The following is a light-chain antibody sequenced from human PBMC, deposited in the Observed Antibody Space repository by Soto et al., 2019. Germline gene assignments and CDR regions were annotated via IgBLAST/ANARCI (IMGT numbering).Light chain of an antibody. J-gene: IGKJ2*01. V-gene: IGKV4-1*01. CDR2: WAS. Sequence: DIVMTHSPDSLAVSLGERATINCKSSQSVLYSSNNKNYLAWYQQNPGQPPKLLIYWASTRESGVPDRFSGSGSGTDFTLTISSLQAEDVGVYYCQQYYSTQDTFGQGINLEIK. CDR1: QSVLYSSNNKNY. CDR3: QQYYSTQDT.